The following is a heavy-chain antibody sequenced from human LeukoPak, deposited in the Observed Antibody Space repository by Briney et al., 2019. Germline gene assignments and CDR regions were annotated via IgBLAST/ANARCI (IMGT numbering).Heavy chain of an antibody. CDR1: GYTFTNYD. V-gene: IGHV1-8*03. D-gene: IGHD3-3*01. Sequence: ASVKVSFNASGYTFTNYDINWVRQATGQGLELMGFVNPNSGDTGYAQKFQGRLTITSNTSISTAYMELSTLRSEDTAVYYCARGGLPIFGVVEAYSYSSTEMWGKGAPVTVSS. CDR3: ARGGLPIFGVVEAYSYSSTEM. CDR2: VNPNSGDT. J-gene: IGHJ6*03.